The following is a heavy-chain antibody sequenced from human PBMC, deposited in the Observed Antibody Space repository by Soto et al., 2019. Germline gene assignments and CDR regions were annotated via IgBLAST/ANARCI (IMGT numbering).Heavy chain of an antibody. D-gene: IGHD3-3*01. CDR2: INPSGGST. V-gene: IGHV1-46*03. J-gene: IGHJ3*02. CDR1: GYTFTSYY. CDR3: ARDKPPQSITIFGVVTPDAFDI. Sequence: ASVKVSCKASGYTFTSYYMHWVRQAPGQGLEWMGIINPSGGSTSYAQKFQGRVTMTRDTSTSTVYMELSSLRSEDTAVYYCARDKPPQSITIFGVVTPDAFDIWGQGTMGTVSS.